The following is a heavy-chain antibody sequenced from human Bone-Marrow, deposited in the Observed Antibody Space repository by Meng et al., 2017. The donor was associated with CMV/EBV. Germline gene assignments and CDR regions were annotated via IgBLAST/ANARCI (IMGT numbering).Heavy chain of an antibody. CDR1: GCTFSSYD. D-gene: IGHD3-3*01. J-gene: IGHJ5*02. V-gene: IGHV1-8*03. CDR2: MNPNSGNT. Sequence: ASVKVSCKASGCTFSSYDINWVRQATGQGLEWMGWMNPNSGNTGDAQKFQGRVTITRNTSISTAYIELRSLSSKDPAVYYCARGSRITIFGVALRGLRNWFDPWGQGTLVTVSS. CDR3: ARGSRITIFGVALRGLRNWFDP.